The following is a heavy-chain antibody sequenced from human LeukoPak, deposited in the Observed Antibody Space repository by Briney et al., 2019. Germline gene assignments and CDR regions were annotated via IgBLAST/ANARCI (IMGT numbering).Heavy chain of an antibody. CDR2: ISGSGGST. J-gene: IGHJ4*02. V-gene: IGHV3-23*01. D-gene: IGHD3-10*01. CDR1: GFTFSSYA. Sequence: GGSLRLSCAASGFTFSSYAMSWVRQAPGKGLEWVSAISGSGGSTHYADSVKGRFTISRDNAKNTLYLQMNSLRAEDTAVYYCAKLDHNYYGSGSPSGRYFDYWGQGTVVTVSS. CDR3: AKLDHNYYGSGSPSGRYFDY.